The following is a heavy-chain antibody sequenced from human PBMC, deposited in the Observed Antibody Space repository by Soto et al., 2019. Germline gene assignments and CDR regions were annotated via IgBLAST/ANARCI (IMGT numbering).Heavy chain of an antibody. Sequence: SETLSLTCAVYGGSFSGYYWSWIRQPPGKGLEWIGEINHSGSTNYNPSLKSRVTISVDTSKNQFSLKLSSVTAADTAVYYCARGIPTGQFDYWGQGTLVTVSS. CDR2: INHSGST. V-gene: IGHV4-34*01. J-gene: IGHJ4*02. CDR1: GGSFSGYY. CDR3: ARGIPTGQFDY. D-gene: IGHD2-8*02.